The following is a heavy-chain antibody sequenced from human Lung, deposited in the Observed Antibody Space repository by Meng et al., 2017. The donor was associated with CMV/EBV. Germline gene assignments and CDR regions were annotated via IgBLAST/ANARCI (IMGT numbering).Heavy chain of an antibody. J-gene: IGHJ4*02. CDR2: INTNTGNP. V-gene: IGHV7-4-1*01. CDR1: GYTFTSSS. D-gene: IGHD6-19*01. Sequence: QVQLVQSGSELKKPGDSVKVSCQAAGYTFTSSSMNWVRHAPGQGLEWMGWINTNTGNPTYAQGFTGRFVFSLDTSVSTAYLQIDSLKADDTAVYYCARGNGWRFDYWGQGTLVTVSS. CDR3: ARGNGWRFDY.